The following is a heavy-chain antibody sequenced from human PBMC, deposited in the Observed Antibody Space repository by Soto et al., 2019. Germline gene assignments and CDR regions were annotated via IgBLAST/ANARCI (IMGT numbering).Heavy chain of an antibody. CDR2: INHSGST. CDR1: GGSFSGYY. Sequence: SETPSLTCAVHGGSFSGYYWTWIRQPPGTGLEWIGEINHSGSTNYNPSLKSRVTISVDTSKNQFSLKLTSVTAADTAVYYCARDKITGLFDYWGRGTLVTVSS. J-gene: IGHJ4*02. D-gene: IGHD2-8*02. CDR3: ARDKITGLFDY. V-gene: IGHV4-34*01.